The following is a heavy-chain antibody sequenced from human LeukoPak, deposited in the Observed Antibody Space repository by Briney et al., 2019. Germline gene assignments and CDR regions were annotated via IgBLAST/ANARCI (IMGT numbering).Heavy chain of an antibody. J-gene: IGHJ4*02. V-gene: IGHV1-18*04. D-gene: IGHD6-19*01. Sequence: GASVKVSCKASGYTFTGYYMHWVRQAPGQGLEWMGWISAYNGNTNYAQKLQGRVTMTTDTSTSTAYMELRSLRSDDTAVYYCARDRDGSGWYGYWGQGTLVTVSS. CDR3: ARDRDGSGWYGY. CDR1: GYTFTGYY. CDR2: ISAYNGNT.